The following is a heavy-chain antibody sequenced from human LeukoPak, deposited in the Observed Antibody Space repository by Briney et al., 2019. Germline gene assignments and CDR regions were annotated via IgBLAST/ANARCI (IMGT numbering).Heavy chain of an antibody. J-gene: IGHJ4*02. CDR1: GFTFSSYG. CDR2: ISYDGSNK. CDR3: AKDHKDDSSFGY. D-gene: IGHD6-13*01. Sequence: PGGSLRLSCAASGFTFSSYGMHWVRQAPGKGLEWVAVISYDGSNKYYADSVKGRFTISRDNSKNTLYLQMNSLRAEDTAVYYCAKDHKDDSSFGYWGQGTLVTVSS. V-gene: IGHV3-30*18.